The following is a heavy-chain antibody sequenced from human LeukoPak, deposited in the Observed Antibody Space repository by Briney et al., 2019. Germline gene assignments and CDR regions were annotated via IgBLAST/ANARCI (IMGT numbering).Heavy chain of an antibody. D-gene: IGHD5-24*01. CDR3: ARDGGGGYNFGDFDY. J-gene: IGHJ4*02. Sequence: LVASVKVSCKASGYTFTSYYMHWVRQAPGQGLEWMGITNPSGGSTSYAQKFQGRVTMTRDMSTSTVYMELSSLRSEDTAVYYCARDGGGGYNFGDFDYWGQGTLVTVSS. CDR2: TNPSGGST. CDR1: GYTFTSYY. V-gene: IGHV1-46*01.